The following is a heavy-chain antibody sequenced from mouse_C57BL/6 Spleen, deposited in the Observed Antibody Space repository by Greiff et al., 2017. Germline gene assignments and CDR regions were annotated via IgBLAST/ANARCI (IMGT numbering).Heavy chain of an antibody. D-gene: IGHD4-1*01. CDR2: INPSSGYT. V-gene: IGHV1-4*01. J-gene: IGHJ1*03. CDR1: GYTFTSYT. CDR3: AKPGNWYCDV. Sequence: VQLQQSGAELARPGASVKMSCKASGYTFTSYTMNWVKQRPGQGLEWIGYINPSSGYTKYNQKFKDKATLTADKSSSTAYLQLSSLTSEDSAVYYCAKPGNWYCDVSGTETTVTVSS.